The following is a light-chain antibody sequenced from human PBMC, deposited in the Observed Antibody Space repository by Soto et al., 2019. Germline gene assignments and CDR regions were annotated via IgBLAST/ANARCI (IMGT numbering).Light chain of an antibody. CDR2: TAS. Sequence: DIQMTQSPSSLSASVGDRVTITCRASQSISNFLNWYQQTPGKAPKLLISTASTLQTGVPSRFDGSGSGTDFTLTINNLQPEDFATYYCQQSYSTSITFGQGTRLETK. CDR3: QQSYSTSIT. V-gene: IGKV1-39*01. J-gene: IGKJ5*01. CDR1: QSISNF.